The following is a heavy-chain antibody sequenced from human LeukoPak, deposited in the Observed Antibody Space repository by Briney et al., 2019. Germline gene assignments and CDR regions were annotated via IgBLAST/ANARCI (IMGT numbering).Heavy chain of an antibody. J-gene: IGHJ4*02. D-gene: IGHD2-2*01. CDR1: GFTLNSNA. CDR2: ISRMGVTT. Sequence: PGGSLRLSCAVSGFTLNSNAMCWVRQAQGKGLEWVSGISRMGVTTYYADSVKGRFTISRDTSKNMLYLQMNTLRPEDTAVYYCAKEEVPNDYWGQGTLVTVSS. CDR3: AKEEVPNDY. V-gene: IGHV3-23*01.